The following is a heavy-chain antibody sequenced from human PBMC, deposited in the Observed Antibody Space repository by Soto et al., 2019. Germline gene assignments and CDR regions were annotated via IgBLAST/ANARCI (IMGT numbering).Heavy chain of an antibody. CDR3: AKDGTTVIAELLRLED. CDR2: ISYDGSSK. Sequence: QVQLVESGGGVVQPGGSLRLSCAGSGFTFNSYGMHWVRQAPGKGLEWVAVISYDGSSKYYADSLRGRFTISRDNSNDRLYLQMNRLRAEDTAIYYCAKDGTTVIAELLRLEDWCQGTHVTVSP. J-gene: IGHJ4*02. D-gene: IGHD6-13*01. V-gene: IGHV3-30*18. CDR1: GFTFNSYG.